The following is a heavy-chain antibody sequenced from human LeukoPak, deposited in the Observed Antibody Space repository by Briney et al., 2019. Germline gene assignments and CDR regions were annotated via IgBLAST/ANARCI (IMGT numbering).Heavy chain of an antibody. D-gene: IGHD5-18*01. CDR2: IKHDGREI. J-gene: IGHJ3*02. V-gene: IGHV3-7*01. CDR1: GFTFSSYW. CDR3: ARGDTAVVTGAFDI. Sequence: GGSLRLSCEDSGFTFSSYWMSWVRQAPGKGLEWVANIKHDGREIYYVDSVKGRFTISRDNAKNSLYLQMNSLTTEDTAVYYCARGDTAVVTGAFDIWGQGTMVTVSS.